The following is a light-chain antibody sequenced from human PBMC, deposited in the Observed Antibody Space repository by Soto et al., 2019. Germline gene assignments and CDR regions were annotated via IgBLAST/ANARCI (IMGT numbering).Light chain of an antibody. V-gene: IGKV1-5*01. CDR2: GAS. CDR1: QSISYW. Sequence: DIQMTQSPSTLSASVGDRVTITCRASQSISYWLAWYQQKPGKAPKLLIYGASSLESGVSSRFSGSGYVTEFTLTFDSLQPDDFATYYCQQYSSSSPTFGQGKNLEMK. J-gene: IGKJ2*01. CDR3: QQYSSSSPT.